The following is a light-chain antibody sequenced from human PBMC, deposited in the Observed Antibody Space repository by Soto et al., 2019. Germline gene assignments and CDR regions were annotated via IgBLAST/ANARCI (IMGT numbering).Light chain of an antibody. Sequence: DIVLTQAPGTLSLSPGERATLSCRASQSVDSSYLAWYQQKPGQAPRLLIYAVSSRATGIPDRFSGSGSGTDFTLTISRLEPEDFAEYYCQQYGNSPRYSFGQGTKLEIK. J-gene: IGKJ2*03. CDR1: QSVDSSY. CDR2: AVS. CDR3: QQYGNSPRYS. V-gene: IGKV3-20*01.